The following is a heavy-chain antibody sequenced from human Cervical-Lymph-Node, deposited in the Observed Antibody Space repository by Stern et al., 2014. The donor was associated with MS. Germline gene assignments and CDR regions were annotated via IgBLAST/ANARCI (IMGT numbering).Heavy chain of an antibody. Sequence: VQLVESGGGVVQPGGSLRLSCVASGFTFTTSGMHWVRQAPGKGLDWVAVISYDGSNQYYGYSVKGRFTISRDNSKNTVYLQMNSLRPEDTAVYYCANAAALSCRSPSCYKAFEYWGQGILVTVSS. J-gene: IGHJ4*02. V-gene: IGHV3-30*18. CDR1: GFTFTTSG. CDR3: ANAAALSCRSPSCYKAFEY. CDR2: ISYDGSNQ. D-gene: IGHD2-2*02.